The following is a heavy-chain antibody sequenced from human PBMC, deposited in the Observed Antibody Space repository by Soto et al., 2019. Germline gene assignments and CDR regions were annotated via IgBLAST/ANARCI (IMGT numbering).Heavy chain of an antibody. J-gene: IGHJ6*03. CDR3: AKDLGPLSYYGSGSYYYYYYMDV. CDR2: ISGSGGST. D-gene: IGHD3-10*01. CDR1: GFTFSSYA. Sequence: GGSLRLSCAASGFTFSSYAMSWVRQAPGKGLEWVSAISGSGGSTYYADSVKGRFTISRDNSKNTLYLQMNSQRAEDTAVYYCAKDLGPLSYYGSGSYYYYYYMDVWGKGTTVTVSS. V-gene: IGHV3-23*01.